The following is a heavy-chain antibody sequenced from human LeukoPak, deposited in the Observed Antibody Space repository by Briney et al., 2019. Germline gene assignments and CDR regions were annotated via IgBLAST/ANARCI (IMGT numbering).Heavy chain of an antibody. Sequence: GGSLRLSCVGSGFTFSSYWMTWVRQAPGKGLEWVANIKDDGSEKYSVDSVKGRFTISRDNAKNLLYLQMSSLRAEDTAVYYCARVAWDYYDSSGYRFDYWGQGTLVTVSS. CDR1: GFTFSSYW. D-gene: IGHD3-22*01. V-gene: IGHV3-7*01. CDR2: IKDDGSEK. J-gene: IGHJ4*01. CDR3: ARVAWDYYDSSGYRFDY.